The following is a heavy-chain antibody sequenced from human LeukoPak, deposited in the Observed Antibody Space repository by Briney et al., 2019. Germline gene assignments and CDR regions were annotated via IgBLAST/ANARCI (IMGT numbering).Heavy chain of an antibody. CDR1: GFTFSDYY. CDR2: ISSSSSYT. Sequence: GGSLRLSCAASGFTFSDYYVSWIRQAPGKGLEWVSFISSSSSYTNYADSVKGRFTITRDNAKNSLYLQMNSLRDEDTAVFYCARAVRWRMEYYFDYWGQGTLVTVSS. V-gene: IGHV3-11*06. D-gene: IGHD3-3*01. J-gene: IGHJ4*02. CDR3: ARAVRWRMEYYFDY.